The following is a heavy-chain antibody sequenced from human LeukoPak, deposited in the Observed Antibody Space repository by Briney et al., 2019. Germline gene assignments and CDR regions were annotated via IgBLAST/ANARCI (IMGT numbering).Heavy chain of an antibody. V-gene: IGHV3-48*01. D-gene: IGHD3-10*01. Sequence: GGSLRLSCAASGFTFSSYSMNWVRQAPGKGLEWVSYISSSSTIYYADSVKGRFTISRDNAKNSLYLQMNSLRAEDTAVYYCARSGSSYQYFDYWGQGTLVTVSS. CDR1: GFTFSSYS. CDR2: ISSSSTI. CDR3: ARSGSSYQYFDY. J-gene: IGHJ4*02.